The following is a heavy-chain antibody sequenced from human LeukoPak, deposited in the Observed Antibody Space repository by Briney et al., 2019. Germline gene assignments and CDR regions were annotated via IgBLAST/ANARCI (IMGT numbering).Heavy chain of an antibody. CDR1: GASIPSSYY. V-gene: IGHV4-4*09. CDR2: ISASGNT. D-gene: IGHD1-26*01. CDR3: ARLTGGGSYWGYFDC. Sequence: SETLSLTCTVSGASIPSSYYWSWIRQPPGKGLECIGYISASGNTNYNPSLKSRVTLSVDTSKRQFSLTLSSVTAADTPIYYCARLTGGGSYWGYFDCWSEGRLATVS. J-gene: IGHJ4*02.